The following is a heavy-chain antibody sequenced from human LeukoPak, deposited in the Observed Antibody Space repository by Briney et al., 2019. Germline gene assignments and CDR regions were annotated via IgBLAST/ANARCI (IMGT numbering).Heavy chain of an antibody. CDR3: ARDAPPYAFDI. J-gene: IGHJ3*02. CDR1: GFTFSTYW. V-gene: IGHV3-74*01. CDR2: VNGGGTST. Sequence: GGSLTLSCAASGFTFSTYWMHWVRQVPGKGLVWVSHVNGGGTSTSYVGSVKGRFTISRDNAKNMLYLQMNSLRADDTAVYYCARDAPPYAFDIWGQGTMVTVSS.